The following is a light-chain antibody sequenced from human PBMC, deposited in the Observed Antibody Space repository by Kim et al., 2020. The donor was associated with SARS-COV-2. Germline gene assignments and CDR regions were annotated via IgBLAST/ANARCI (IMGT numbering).Light chain of an antibody. Sequence: EIVMTQSPATLSVSPGERATLSCRASQSVSSNLAWYQQKPGQAPRLLIYGASTRATGIPARFSGSGSWTEFTLTISSLLSEDFAVYYCQQYNNWPPWTFGQGTKVDIK. CDR1: QSVSSN. V-gene: IGKV3-15*01. CDR3: QQYNNWPPWT. CDR2: GAS. J-gene: IGKJ1*01.